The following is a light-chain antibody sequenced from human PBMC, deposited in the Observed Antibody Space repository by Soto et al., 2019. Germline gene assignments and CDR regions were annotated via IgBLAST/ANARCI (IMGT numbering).Light chain of an antibody. CDR3: QLRVT. CDR1: QSVRSY. V-gene: IGKV3-11*01. Sequence: DIVLTQSLATLSLSLGQRATLSCRASQSVRSYLAWYQQKPGQARRLLIYDASNRATGSPASFRGSGSGTDFSLTISSLEPEDFAVYYCQLRVTFGQGTRLEIK. CDR2: DAS. J-gene: IGKJ5*01.